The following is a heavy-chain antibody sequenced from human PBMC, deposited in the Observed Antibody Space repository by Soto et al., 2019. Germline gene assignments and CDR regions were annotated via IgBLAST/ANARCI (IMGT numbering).Heavy chain of an antibody. CDR3: RVSGNYDY. CDR1: GFTFSSYD. D-gene: IGHD1-7*01. CDR2: ISSNGGTT. Sequence: EVQLAESGGGMVQPGGSLRLSCVASGFTFSSYDMHWVRQAPGKGLEYVSSISSNGGTTYYGNSVKGRFTISRDNAKNTLYLQMGSLRAEDMAVYVIRVSGNYDYWGQGTLFPVSS. J-gene: IGHJ4*02. V-gene: IGHV3-64*01.